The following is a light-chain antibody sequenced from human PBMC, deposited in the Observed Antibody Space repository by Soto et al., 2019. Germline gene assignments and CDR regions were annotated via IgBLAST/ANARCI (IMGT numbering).Light chain of an antibody. CDR3: HQRSNWPST. CDR2: DAS. V-gene: IGKV3-11*01. J-gene: IGKJ4*01. CDR1: QSVSSY. Sequence: EIVLTQSPATLSLSPGERATLSCRARQSVSSYLAWYQQKPGQAPRLLIYDASNSATGIPARFSGSGSGTDFTLTISSLEPEDFAVYYCHQRSNWPSTFGGGTKVEIK.